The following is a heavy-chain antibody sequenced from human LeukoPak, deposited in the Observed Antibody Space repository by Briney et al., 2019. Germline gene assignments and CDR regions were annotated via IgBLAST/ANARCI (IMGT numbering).Heavy chain of an antibody. Sequence: SETLSLTCTVSGGSISGYYWSWIRQPPGKGPEWIGYLYCSGSTNYNPSLKSRVTISVDTSKNQFSLKMNSVTAADTAVYYCARLASSGWSHCDYWGQGTLVAVSS. CDR1: GGSISGYY. D-gene: IGHD6-19*01. CDR2: LYCSGST. J-gene: IGHJ4*02. V-gene: IGHV4-59*08. CDR3: ARLASSGWSHCDY.